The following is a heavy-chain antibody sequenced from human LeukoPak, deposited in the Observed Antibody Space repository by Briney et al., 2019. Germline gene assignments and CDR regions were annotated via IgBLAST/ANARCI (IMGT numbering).Heavy chain of an antibody. CDR2: ISSSSSYI. V-gene: IGHV3-21*01. CDR1: GFTVSSNF. D-gene: IGHD4-23*01. CDR3: ARTLRTTVVSFDY. J-gene: IGHJ4*02. Sequence: PGGSLRLSCAASGFTVSSNFMSWVRQAPGKGLEWVSSISSSSSYIYYADSVKGRFTISRDNAKNSLYLQMNSLRAEDTAVYYCARTLRTTVVSFDYWGQGTLATVSS.